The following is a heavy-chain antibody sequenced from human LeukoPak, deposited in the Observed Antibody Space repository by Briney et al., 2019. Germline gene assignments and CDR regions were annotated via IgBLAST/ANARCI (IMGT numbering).Heavy chain of an antibody. CDR3: ARAVYDYVWGSYRYPLQSFDI. Sequence: SSETLSLTRTVSGGSVNSGSYYWNWIRQPPGKGLEWIGYIYYSGSTNYNPSLKSRVTISVDTSKNQFSLKLSSVTAADTAVYYCARAVYDYVWGSYRYPLQSFDIWGQGTMVTVSS. J-gene: IGHJ3*02. CDR1: GGSVNSGSYY. V-gene: IGHV4-61*01. D-gene: IGHD3-16*02. CDR2: IYYSGST.